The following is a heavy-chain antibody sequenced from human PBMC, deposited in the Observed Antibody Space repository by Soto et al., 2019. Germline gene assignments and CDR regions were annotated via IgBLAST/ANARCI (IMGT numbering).Heavy chain of an antibody. J-gene: IGHJ4*02. D-gene: IGHD6-6*01. V-gene: IGHV4-30-2*05. CDR3: ARGPSPLAY. CDR2: IYHSGST. Sequence: SETLSLTCAVSGGSISSGGYSWSWIRQPPGKGLEWIGYIYHSGSTYYNPSLKSRITINADTSKNQFSLHLNSVTPQDKAVYYCARGPSPLAYWGRGTVVNVSS. CDR1: GGSISSGGYS.